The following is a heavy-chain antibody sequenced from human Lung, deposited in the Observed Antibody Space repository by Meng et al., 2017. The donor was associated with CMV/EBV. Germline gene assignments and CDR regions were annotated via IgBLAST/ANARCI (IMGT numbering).Heavy chain of an antibody. CDR1: GYNFTGYY. CDR2: INPNSGDT. Sequence: ASXXVSXKASGYNFTGYYMHWVRQAPGQGLEWMGWINPNSGDTNYAQKFQGRVTMTGDTSITTAYMELSRLRSDDMAVYYCARVKRYCTGGSCSSTGYYGMDVWXQGNXVTVSS. D-gene: IGHD2-15*01. V-gene: IGHV1-2*02. J-gene: IGHJ6*02. CDR3: ARVKRYCTGGSCSSTGYYGMDV.